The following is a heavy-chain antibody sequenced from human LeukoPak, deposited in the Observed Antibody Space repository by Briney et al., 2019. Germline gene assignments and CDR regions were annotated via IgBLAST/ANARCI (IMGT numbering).Heavy chain of an antibody. CDR2: IYYSGST. J-gene: IGHJ4*02. CDR3: ARVLYYDFWSGPYYFDY. Sequence: SETLSLTCTVSGGSISSYYWGWIRQPPGKGLEWIGYIYYSGSTNYNPSLKSRVTIPVDTSKNQFSLKLSSVTAADTAVYYCARVLYYDFWSGPYYFDYWGQGTLVTVSS. V-gene: IGHV4-59*01. D-gene: IGHD3-3*01. CDR1: GGSISSYY.